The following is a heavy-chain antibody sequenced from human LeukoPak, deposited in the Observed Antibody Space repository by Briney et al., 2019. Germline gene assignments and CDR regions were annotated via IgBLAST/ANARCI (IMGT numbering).Heavy chain of an antibody. V-gene: IGHV4-30-2*01. CDR1: GGSISSGGYS. CDR2: IYHSGST. J-gene: IGHJ6*04. Sequence: PSETLSLTCAVSGGSISSGGYSWSWIRQPPGKGLEWIGYIYHSGSTYYSPSLKSRVTISVDRSKNQFSLKLSSVTAADTAVYYCARDAVYYGMDVWGKGTTVTVSS. CDR3: ARDAVYYGMDV.